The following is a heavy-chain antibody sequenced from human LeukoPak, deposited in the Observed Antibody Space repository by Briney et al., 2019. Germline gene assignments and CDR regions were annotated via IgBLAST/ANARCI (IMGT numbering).Heavy chain of an antibody. CDR2: ISGSGGAT. CDR3: TKERELFWGHDAYDV. D-gene: IGHD1-26*01. CDR1: GFTFDLHA. Sequence: GGSLRLSCETSGFTFDLHAMGWVRQAPGKGLEWVSGISGSGGATFYADSVKGRFNITRDKSTKTLYLQMHNLGAEDTALYYCTKERELFWGHDAYDVWGQGTVVTVSS. V-gene: IGHV3-23*01. J-gene: IGHJ3*01.